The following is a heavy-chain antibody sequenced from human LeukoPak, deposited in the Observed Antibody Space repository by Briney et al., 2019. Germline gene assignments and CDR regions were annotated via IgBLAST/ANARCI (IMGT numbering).Heavy chain of an antibody. D-gene: IGHD3-10*01. Sequence: ASVKVSCKASGYTFTSYALHWVRQAPGQTFEWMGWITADNGNSKYSQKFQGRVTITRDTSASTVYMELSSLTSKDSAVYYCVRWGVRGGDYWGQGTLVIVSA. CDR1: GYTFTSYA. CDR3: VRWGVRGGDY. V-gene: IGHV1-3*01. J-gene: IGHJ4*02. CDR2: ITADNGNS.